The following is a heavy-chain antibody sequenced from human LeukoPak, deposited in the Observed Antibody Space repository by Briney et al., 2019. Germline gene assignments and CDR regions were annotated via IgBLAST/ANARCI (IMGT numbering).Heavy chain of an antibody. CDR3: ATPNPYCSSTSCPEYYFDY. Sequence: ASVKVSCKVSGYTLTELPMHWVRQAPGKGLEWMGGFDPEDGETIYAQKFQGRVTMTEDTSTDTAYMELSSLRSEDTAVYYCATPNPYCSSTSCPEYYFDYWGQGTLVTVSS. J-gene: IGHJ4*02. CDR2: FDPEDGET. V-gene: IGHV1-24*01. D-gene: IGHD2-2*01. CDR1: GYTLTELP.